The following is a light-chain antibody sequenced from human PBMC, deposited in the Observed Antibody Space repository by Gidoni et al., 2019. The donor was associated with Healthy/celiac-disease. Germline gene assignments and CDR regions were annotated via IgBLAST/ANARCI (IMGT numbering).Light chain of an antibody. CDR2: GAS. V-gene: IGKV3-20*01. CDR1: QSVSSSY. CDR3: QQYGSSPT. J-gene: IGKJ4*01. Sequence: EIVLTQSPGTLSLSPGERATRSCRASQSVSSSYLAWYQQKPGQAPRLLIYGASSRATGIPDRFSGSGSGPDFTLTISRLEPEDFAVYYCQQYGSSPTFXGXTQVEIK.